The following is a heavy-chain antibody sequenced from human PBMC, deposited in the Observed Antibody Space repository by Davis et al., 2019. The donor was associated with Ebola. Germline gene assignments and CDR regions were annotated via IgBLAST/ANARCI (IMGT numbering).Heavy chain of an antibody. CDR3: ARDHRTGVDFWSGSTGYYGMDV. D-gene: IGHD3-3*01. CDR2: IWYDVSNK. CDR1: GFTFSSYG. Sequence: GESLKISCAASGFTFSSYGMHWVRQAPGKGLEWVAVIWYDVSNKYYADSVKGRFTISRDNSKNTLYLQMNSLRAEDTAVYYCARDHRTGVDFWSGSTGYYGMDVWGQGTTVTVSS. V-gene: IGHV3-33*01. J-gene: IGHJ6*02.